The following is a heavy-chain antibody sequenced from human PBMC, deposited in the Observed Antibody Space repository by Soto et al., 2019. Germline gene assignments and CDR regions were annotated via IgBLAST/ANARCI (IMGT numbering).Heavy chain of an antibody. CDR1: GDSVSSNSAA. J-gene: IGHJ3*02. CDR3: ARILPFLEWALRDDAFDI. CDR2: TYYRSKWYN. Sequence: SQTLSLTCAISGDSVSSNSAAWNWIRQSPSRGLEWLGRTYYRSKWYNDYAVSVKSRITINPDTSKNQFSLQLNSVTPEDTAVYYCARILPFLEWALRDDAFDIWGQGTMVTVS. V-gene: IGHV6-1*01. D-gene: IGHD3-3*01.